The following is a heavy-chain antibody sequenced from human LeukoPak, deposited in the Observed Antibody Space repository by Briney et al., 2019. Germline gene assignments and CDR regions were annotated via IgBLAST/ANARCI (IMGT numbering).Heavy chain of an antibody. CDR1: GFTFSSYA. V-gene: IGHV3-23*01. CDR2: IRGNGGST. J-gene: IGHJ3*02. CDR3: AKSVTAAGTYAFDI. Sequence: GGSLRLSCAASGFTFSSYAMSWVRQAPGKGLEWVSAIRGNGGSTDYVDSVRGRFIISRDNSRNTLYLQMNSLRAEDTAVYYCAKSVTAAGTYAFDIWGQGTVVTVSS. D-gene: IGHD6-13*01.